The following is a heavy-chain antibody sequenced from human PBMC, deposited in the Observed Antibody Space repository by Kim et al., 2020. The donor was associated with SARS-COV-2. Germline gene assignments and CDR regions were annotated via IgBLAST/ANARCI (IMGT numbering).Heavy chain of an antibody. Sequence: ASVKVSCKASGYIFNTYGISWVRQAPGQGLEWMGWINPYNGDTKYAQKLQGRVTMTTDTSTGTAYMELRSLRLDDPATYYCARRLTAVTPYYGMDVWGQGTTVTVSS. CDR2: INPYNGDT. D-gene: IGHD2-15*01. CDR1: GYIFNTYG. V-gene: IGHV1-18*01. CDR3: ARRLTAVTPYYGMDV. J-gene: IGHJ6*02.